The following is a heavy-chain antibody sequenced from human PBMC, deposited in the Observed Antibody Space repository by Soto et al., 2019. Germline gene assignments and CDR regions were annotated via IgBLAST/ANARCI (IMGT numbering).Heavy chain of an antibody. D-gene: IGHD2-15*01. V-gene: IGHV4-4*07. CDR3: ARDNIVVVVAAFYYYYGMDV. CDR2: IYTSGST. J-gene: IGHJ6*02. CDR1: GGSISSYY. Sequence: QVQLQESGPGLVKPSETLSLTCTVSGGSISSYYWSWIRQPAGKGLEWIGRIYTSGSTNYNPSLKGRVTMSVDTSKNQFSLKLSSVTAADTAVYYCARDNIVVVVAAFYYYYGMDVWGQGTTVTVSS.